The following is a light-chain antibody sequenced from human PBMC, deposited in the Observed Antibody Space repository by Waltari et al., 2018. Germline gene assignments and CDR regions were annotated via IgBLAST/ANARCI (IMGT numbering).Light chain of an antibody. CDR2: GTS. J-gene: IGKJ1*01. CDR1: QSVSSSY. Sequence: EIVLTQSPGTLSLSPGERATLSCRASQSVSSSYLGWYQQKPGQAPRLLIYGTSNRATGIPDRFSGSGSGTDFTLTISRLEPEDFALYYCQQYGSSGTFGQGTKVDIK. V-gene: IGKV3-20*01. CDR3: QQYGSSGT.